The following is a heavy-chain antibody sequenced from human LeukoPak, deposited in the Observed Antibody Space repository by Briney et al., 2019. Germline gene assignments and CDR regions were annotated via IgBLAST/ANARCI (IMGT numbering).Heavy chain of an antibody. CDR1: EYTLTELS. CDR3: ATSRGSSSVLAY. J-gene: IGHJ4*02. CDR2: FDPEDGET. V-gene: IGHV1-24*01. Sequence: ASVKVSCKVSEYTLTELSMHWVRQVPGKGLEWIGGFDPEDGETIYAQKFQGRVTMTEDTSTDKAYMELSSLRSEDTAVYFCATSRGSSSVLAYWGQGTLVTVSS. D-gene: IGHD6-13*01.